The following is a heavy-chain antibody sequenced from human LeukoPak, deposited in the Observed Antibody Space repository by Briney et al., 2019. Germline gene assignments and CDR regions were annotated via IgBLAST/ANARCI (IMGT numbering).Heavy chain of an antibody. CDR2: ISAYNGNT. Sequence: ASVKVSCKASGYTFTSYGISWVRQAPGQGLEWMGWISAYNGNTNYAQRLQGRVTMTTDTSTSTAYMELRSLRSDDTAVYYCARVAYYYDSSGLDVWGQGTTVTVSS. D-gene: IGHD3-22*01. CDR3: ARVAYYYDSSGLDV. V-gene: IGHV1-18*04. CDR1: GYTFTSYG. J-gene: IGHJ6*02.